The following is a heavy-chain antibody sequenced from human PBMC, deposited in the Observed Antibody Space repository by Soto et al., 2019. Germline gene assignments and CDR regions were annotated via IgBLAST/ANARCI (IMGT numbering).Heavy chain of an antibody. D-gene: IGHD3-16*02. CDR3: ATYDYVWGSYRYGAFDI. V-gene: IGHV1-18*01. CDR2: ISAYNGNT. J-gene: IGHJ3*02. Sequence: ASVKVFCKASGYTFTSYGISWVRQAPGQGLEWMGWISAYNGNTNYAQKLQGRVTMTTDTSTSTAYMELRSLRSDDTAVYYCATYDYVWGSYRYGAFDIWGQGTMVTVSS. CDR1: GYTFTSYG.